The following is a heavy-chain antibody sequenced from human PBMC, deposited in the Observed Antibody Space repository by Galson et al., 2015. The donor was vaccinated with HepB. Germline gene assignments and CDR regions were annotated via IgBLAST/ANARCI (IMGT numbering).Heavy chain of an antibody. D-gene: IGHD3-22*01. CDR2: IYPGDSDP. CDR3: STGFFSPFDF. V-gene: IGHV5-51*01. Sequence: QSGAEVKKPGESLRISCKASGYSFSNYWIGWVRQMPGKGLEWMGIIYPGDSDPKYSPSFQGQVTISVDKSITTAYLQWSSLYYCASSYQYHSTGFFSPFDFWGQGTLVTVSS. CDR1: GYSFSNYW. J-gene: IGHJ4*02.